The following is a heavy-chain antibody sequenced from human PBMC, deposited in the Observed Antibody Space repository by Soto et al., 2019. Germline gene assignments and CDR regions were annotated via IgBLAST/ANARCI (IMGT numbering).Heavy chain of an antibody. CDR1: GFTLSGSA. D-gene: IGHD1-26*01. CDR2: IRSKTHSYAT. CDR3: TRSGGSYSFGY. Sequence: EVQLVESGGGLVQPGESLKLSCAASGFTLSGSAVHWVRQASGKGLEWVGRIRSKTHSYATEYIASVKGRFTMSRDDSNNTAYLQMNGLKTADTAVYYCTRSGGSYSFGYWGQGTLVTGSS. V-gene: IGHV3-73*02. J-gene: IGHJ4*02.